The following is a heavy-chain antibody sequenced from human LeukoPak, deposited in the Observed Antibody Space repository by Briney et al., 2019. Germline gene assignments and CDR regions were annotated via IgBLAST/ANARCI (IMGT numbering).Heavy chain of an antibody. V-gene: IGHV4-34*01. CDR3: ARGRVGGFQWLNWFDP. D-gene: IGHD6-19*01. CDR2: INHSGST. Sequence: SSETLSLTCAVYGGSFSGYYWSWIRQPPGKGLEWIGEINHSGSTNYNPSLKSRVTISVDTSKNQFSLKLSSVTAADTAVYYCARGRVGGFQWLNWFDPWGQGTLVTVSS. CDR1: GGSFSGYY. J-gene: IGHJ5*02.